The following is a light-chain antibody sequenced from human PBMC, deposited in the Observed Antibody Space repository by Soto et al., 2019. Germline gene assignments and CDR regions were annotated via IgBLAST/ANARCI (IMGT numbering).Light chain of an antibody. J-gene: IGKJ4*01. V-gene: IGKV3-11*01. CDR3: QQRSNWPLT. CDR2: DAS. CDR1: QSVSNS. Sequence: EVVMTQSPGTLSLSPGDRATLSCRASQSVSNSLAWYQQKPGQAPRLLIHDASERAAGIPARFSGSGSGTDFTLTISSLEPEDFAVYYCQQRSNWPLTFGGGTKVDIK.